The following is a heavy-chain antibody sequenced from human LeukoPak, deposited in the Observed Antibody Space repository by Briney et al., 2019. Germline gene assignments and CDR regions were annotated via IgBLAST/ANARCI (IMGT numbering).Heavy chain of an antibody. CDR1: GGSISSSSYY. Sequence: PSETLSLTCTVSGGSISSSSYYWGWIRQPPGKGLEWIGSIYYSGSTYYNPSLKSRVTISVDTSKNQFSLKLSSVTAADTAVYYCARHSLREYDYDWGSYRVPLLFDYWGQGTLVTVSS. D-gene: IGHD3-16*02. CDR3: ARHSLREYDYDWGSYRVPLLFDY. CDR2: IYYSGST. J-gene: IGHJ4*02. V-gene: IGHV4-39*01.